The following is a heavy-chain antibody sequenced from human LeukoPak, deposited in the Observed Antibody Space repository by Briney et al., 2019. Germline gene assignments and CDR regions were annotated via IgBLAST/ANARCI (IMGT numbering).Heavy chain of an antibody. J-gene: IGHJ6*04. CDR2: ISAGNGNT. V-gene: IGHV1-3*01. Sequence: ASVKVSCKASGYTFTSYAMHWVRQAPGQRLEWMGWISAGNGNTKYSQKFQGRVTITRDTSASTAYMELSSLRSEDTAVYYCARSPVTRTYYYYGMDVWGKGTTVTVSS. CDR3: ARSPVTRTYYYYGMDV. CDR1: GYTFTSYA. D-gene: IGHD4-17*01.